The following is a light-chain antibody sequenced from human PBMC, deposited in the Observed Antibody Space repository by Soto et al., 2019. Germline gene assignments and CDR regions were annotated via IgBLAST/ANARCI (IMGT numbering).Light chain of an antibody. CDR3: QQYNSYSWT. V-gene: IGKV1-5*03. Sequence: DIQMTQSPSTLSASVGDRVTITCRASQSISSWLAWYQQKPGKDPKLLIYKASSLESGVPSRFSGSGSGTEFTLTISSLQLDDFATYYCQQYNSYSWTFGQGTKVEIK. J-gene: IGKJ1*01. CDR1: QSISSW. CDR2: KAS.